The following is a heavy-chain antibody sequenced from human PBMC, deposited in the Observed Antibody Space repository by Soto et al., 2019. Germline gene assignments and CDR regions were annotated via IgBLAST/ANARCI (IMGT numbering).Heavy chain of an antibody. V-gene: IGHV5-51*01. Sequence: GESLKISCQGSGYNFATHWIGWVRHKAGKGLEWMGIIFPGDAETRYSPSFQGHITISADKSISIAYLRWSSLKASNTGMYYCATPGGFGMDVWGQGTTVTVSS. CDR2: IFPGDAET. CDR1: GYNFATHW. J-gene: IGHJ6*02. D-gene: IGHD5-12*01. CDR3: ATPGGFGMDV.